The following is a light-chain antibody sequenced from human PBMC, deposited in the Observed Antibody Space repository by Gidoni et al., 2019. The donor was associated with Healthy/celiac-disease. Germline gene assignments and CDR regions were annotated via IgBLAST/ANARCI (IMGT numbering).Light chain of an antibody. Sequence: SELTQPPSVSVPTGQTASITCAGDNLGDKYACWYQQKPGPSPVLVIYKDSKRPSGIPERFSGSNAGNTATLTFSGTQAMDEADYYCQAWDSSTRVVGGGTKLTVL. V-gene: IGLV3-1*01. CDR3: QAWDSSTRV. CDR1: NLGDKY. J-gene: IGLJ2*01. CDR2: KDS.